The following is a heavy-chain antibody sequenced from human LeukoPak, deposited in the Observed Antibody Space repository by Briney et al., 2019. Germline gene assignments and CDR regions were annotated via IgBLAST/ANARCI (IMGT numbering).Heavy chain of an antibody. CDR3: AKVGEMATITPWYFDY. V-gene: IGHV3-30*18. J-gene: IGHJ4*02. Sequence: GRSLRLSCAASGFTFSSYGMHWVRQAPGKGLEWVAVISYDGSNKYYADSVKGRFTISRDNSRNTLYLQMNSLRAEDTAVYYCAKVGEMATITPWYFDYWGQGTLVTVSS. D-gene: IGHD5-24*01. CDR2: ISYDGSNK. CDR1: GFTFSSYG.